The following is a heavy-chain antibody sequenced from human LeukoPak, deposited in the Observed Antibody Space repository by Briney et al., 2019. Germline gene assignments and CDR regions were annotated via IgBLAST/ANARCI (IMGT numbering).Heavy chain of an antibody. D-gene: IGHD2-15*01. V-gene: IGHV3-21*01. Sequence: GGSLRLFCAGSGFTFRSYSMNWVRQAPGKGLEWVSSINTRSYIYSADSVKGRFTISRDNDKNSVYLQMNSLRAEDTAVYYCAREGGYCYGASCRFFDSWGQGTLLTVSS. CDR2: INTRSYI. CDR3: AREGGYCYGASCRFFDS. J-gene: IGHJ4*02. CDR1: GFTFRSYS.